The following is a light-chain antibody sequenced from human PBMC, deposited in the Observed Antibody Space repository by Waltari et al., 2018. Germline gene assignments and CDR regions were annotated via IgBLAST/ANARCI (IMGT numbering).Light chain of an antibody. J-gene: IGLJ1*01. CDR1: DSDVGAYDF. Sequence: QSALTQPASVSGSPGQSITISCSGTDSDVGAYDFVSWYQPSPGKAPHLISYEVSNRPAGSSNRCSASKSGNTASLTISGLQAEDEADDYCSSYTTSSAPGVFGTGTRVTVL. CDR2: EVS. V-gene: IGLV2-14*01. CDR3: SSYTTSSAPGV.